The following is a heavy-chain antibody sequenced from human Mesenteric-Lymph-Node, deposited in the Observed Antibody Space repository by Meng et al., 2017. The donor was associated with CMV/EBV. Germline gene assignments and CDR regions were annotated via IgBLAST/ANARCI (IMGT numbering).Heavy chain of an antibody. V-gene: IGHV4-39*01. D-gene: IGHD2/OR15-2a*01. Sequence: GSLRLSCTVSGGSISSISYYWGWIRQSPGKGLEWIGNIYYSGSTYYNPSFKSRVTISVDTSKNHFSLKLSSVTAADTAIYYCARLQYSTSGGWFDPWGQGTPVTVSS. J-gene: IGHJ5*02. CDR1: GGSISSISYY. CDR3: ARLQYSTSGGWFDP. CDR2: IYYSGST.